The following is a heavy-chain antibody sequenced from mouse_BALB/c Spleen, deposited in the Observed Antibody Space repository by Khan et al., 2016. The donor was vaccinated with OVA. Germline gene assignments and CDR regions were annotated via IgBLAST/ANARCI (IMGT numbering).Heavy chain of an antibody. CDR3: ARWNYYVYYFDY. Sequence: EVQLVESGPGLVKPSQSLSLTCTVTGYSITSGYAWNWIRQFPGNKLEWMGYISYSGVTSYTPSLKSRISITRDTSKNQFFLQLNSVTTEDTATYYCARWNYYVYYFDYWGQGTTLTVSS. V-gene: IGHV3-2*02. J-gene: IGHJ2*01. D-gene: IGHD1-1*01. CDR2: ISYSGVT. CDR1: GYSITSGYA.